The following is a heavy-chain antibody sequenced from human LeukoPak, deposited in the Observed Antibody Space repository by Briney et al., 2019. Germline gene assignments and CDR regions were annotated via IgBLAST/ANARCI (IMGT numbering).Heavy chain of an antibody. J-gene: IGHJ6*03. Sequence: SETLSLTCAVYGQSVSGSRSYWGWIRQPPGKGLEWIGSIYHSGSTYYNPSLKSRVTISVDTSKNQFSLKLSSVTAADTAVYYCARVGGNFLYYYYYMDVWGKGTTVTVSS. D-gene: IGHD4-23*01. CDR1: GQSVSGSRSY. CDR2: IYHSGST. CDR3: ARVGGNFLYYYYYMDV. V-gene: IGHV4-38-2*01.